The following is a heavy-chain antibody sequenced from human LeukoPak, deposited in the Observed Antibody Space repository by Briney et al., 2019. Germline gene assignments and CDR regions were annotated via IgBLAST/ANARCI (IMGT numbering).Heavy chain of an antibody. CDR1: GGSFSGYY. V-gene: IGHV4-34*01. CDR2: INHSGST. CDR3: ARDFSGSFDS. J-gene: IGHJ4*02. Sequence: SETLSLTCAVYGGSFSGYYWSWIRQPPGKGLEWIGEINHSGSTNYNPSLKSRATMSVDTSKNQFSLNLSSVTAADTAVYYCARDFSGSFDSWGQGTLVTVSS. D-gene: IGHD3-10*01.